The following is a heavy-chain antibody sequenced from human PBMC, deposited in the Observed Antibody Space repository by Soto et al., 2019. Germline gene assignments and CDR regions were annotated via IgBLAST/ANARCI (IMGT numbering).Heavy chain of an antibody. J-gene: IGHJ5*02. CDR1: GFTFRTYW. CDR2: INTDGSRT. D-gene: IGHD3-3*01. CDR3: ARVESGRHARHAP. V-gene: IGHV3-74*01. Sequence: GGSLRLSCAASGFTFRTYWMHWVRQAPGKGLLWVSRINTDGSRTTYADSVKGRFAISRDNAKNTLYLQMNSLSAEDTAVYYCARVESGRHARHAPWGQGTLVTVSS.